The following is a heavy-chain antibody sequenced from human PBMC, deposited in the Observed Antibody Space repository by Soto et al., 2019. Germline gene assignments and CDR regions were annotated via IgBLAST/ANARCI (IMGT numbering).Heavy chain of an antibody. CDR3: ARRRPTGYYNY. CDR2: IGSSSSYT. J-gene: IGHJ4*02. Sequence: QVQLVESGGDLVKPGGSLRLSCAASGFPFSDYYMSWIRQAPGKGLEWVSSIGSSSSYTNYADSVKGRFTISRDNAKNSLYLQMNSLRAEDTDVYYCARRRPTGYYNYWGQGTLDTVSA. CDR1: GFPFSDYY. V-gene: IGHV3-11*05. D-gene: IGHD3-9*01.